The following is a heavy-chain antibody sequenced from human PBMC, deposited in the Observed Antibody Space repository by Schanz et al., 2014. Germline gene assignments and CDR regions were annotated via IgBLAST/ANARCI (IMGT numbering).Heavy chain of an antibody. CDR1: GFTFSRYW. V-gene: IGHV3-7*01. CDR2: IKQDGSEK. J-gene: IGHJ4*02. CDR3: ARDKGGYYPFDY. Sequence: EVQLVESGGGLVQPGGSLRLSCAASGFTFSRYWMSWVRQAPGKGLQWVANIKQDGSEKYYVDSVKGRFTISRDNAKNSLYLQMNSLRAEDTAVYYCARDKGGYYPFDYWGQGTLVTVSS. D-gene: IGHD3-3*01.